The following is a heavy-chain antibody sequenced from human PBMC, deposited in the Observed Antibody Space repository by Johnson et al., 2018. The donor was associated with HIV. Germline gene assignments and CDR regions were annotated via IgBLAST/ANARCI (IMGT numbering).Heavy chain of an antibody. D-gene: IGHD1-26*01. Sequence: QVQLVESGGGVVQPGGSLRLSCAASGFTFSSYAMHWVRQAPGKGLEWVAVISYDGSNKYYADSVKGRFTISRDNSKNTLYLQMNSLRAEDTAVYYCAKDEALGWELDPDAFDIWGQGTMVTVSS. V-gene: IGHV3-30-3*01. CDR3: AKDEALGWELDPDAFDI. J-gene: IGHJ3*02. CDR2: ISYDGSNK. CDR1: GFTFSSYA.